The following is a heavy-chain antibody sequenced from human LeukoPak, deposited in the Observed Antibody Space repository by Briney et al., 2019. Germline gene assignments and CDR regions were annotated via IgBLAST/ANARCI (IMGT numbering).Heavy chain of an antibody. Sequence: SETLSLTCTVSGGSISSSSYYWGWIRQHPGTGLEWIGYIYYSGSTYYNPSLKSRVTISVDTSKNQFSLKLSSVTAADTAVYYCARVIVVDYYDSSGYYYSRYFDYWGQGTLVTVSS. V-gene: IGHV4-31*03. CDR1: GGSISSSSYY. CDR3: ARVIVVDYYDSSGYYYSRYFDY. J-gene: IGHJ4*02. D-gene: IGHD3-22*01. CDR2: IYYSGST.